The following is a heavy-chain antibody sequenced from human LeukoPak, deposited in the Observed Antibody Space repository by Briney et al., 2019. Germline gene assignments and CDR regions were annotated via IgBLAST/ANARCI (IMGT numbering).Heavy chain of an antibody. CDR2: ISYDGSNE. CDR3: AKDLGVGAYLLFDYITSGLDS. V-gene: IGHV3-30*18. CDR1: GFSFSSYG. J-gene: IGHJ4*02. D-gene: IGHD2/OR15-2a*01. Sequence: GGSLRLSCAASGFSFSSYGMHWVRQAPGKGLEWVAVISYDGSNEYFADSVKGRFTVSRDNSKNTLYLQMNSLRPEDTAVYYCAKDLGVGAYLLFDYITSGLDSWGQGTLVSVSS.